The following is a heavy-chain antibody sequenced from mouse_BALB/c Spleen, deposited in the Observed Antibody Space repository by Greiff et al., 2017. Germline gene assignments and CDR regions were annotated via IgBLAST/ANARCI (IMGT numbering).Heavy chain of an antibody. J-gene: IGHJ4*01. CDR3: ARLTTALYYAMDY. D-gene: IGHD1-2*01. V-gene: IGHV7-3*02. CDR2: IRNKANGYTT. Sequence: EVKLMESGGGLVQPGGSLRLSCATSGFTFTDYYMSWVRQPPGKALEWLGFIRNKANGYTTEYSASVKGRFTISRDNSQSILYLQMNTLRAEDSATYYCARLTTALYYAMDYWGQGTSVTVSS. CDR1: GFTFTDYY.